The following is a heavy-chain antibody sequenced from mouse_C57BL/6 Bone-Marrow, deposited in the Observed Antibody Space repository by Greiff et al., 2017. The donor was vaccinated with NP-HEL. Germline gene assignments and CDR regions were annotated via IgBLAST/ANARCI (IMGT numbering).Heavy chain of an antibody. V-gene: IGHV1-64*01. D-gene: IGHD2-1*01. Sequence: QVTLKVSGAELVKPGASVKLSCKASGYTFTSYWMHWVKQRPGQGLEWIGMIHPNSGSTNYNEKFKSKATLTVDKSSSTAYMQLSSLTSEDSAVYYCARSLLYPYYWGQGTTLTVSS. CDR3: ARSLLYPYY. CDR2: IHPNSGST. J-gene: IGHJ2*01. CDR1: GYTFTSYW.